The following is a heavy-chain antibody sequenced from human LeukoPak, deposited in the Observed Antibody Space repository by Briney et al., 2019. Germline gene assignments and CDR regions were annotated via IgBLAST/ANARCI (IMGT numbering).Heavy chain of an antibody. CDR3: ARDRTYLDWYFDL. D-gene: IGHD1-1*01. V-gene: IGHV3-30-3*01. CDR2: ISYDGSNK. CDR1: GFTFSSYA. J-gene: IGHJ2*01. Sequence: GGSLRLSCAASGFTFSSYAMHWVRQAPGKGLEWVAVISYDGSNKYYADSVKGRFTISRDNSKNTLYLQMNSLRAEDTAVYYCARDRTYLDWYFDLWGRGTLVTVSS.